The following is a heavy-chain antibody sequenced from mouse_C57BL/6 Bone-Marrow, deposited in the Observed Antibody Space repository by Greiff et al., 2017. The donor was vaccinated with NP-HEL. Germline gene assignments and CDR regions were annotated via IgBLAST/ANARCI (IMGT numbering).Heavy chain of an antibody. J-gene: IGHJ1*03. CDR1: GYTFTSYW. Sequence: QVQLQQPGTELVKPGASVKPGASGYTFTSYWMHWVKQRPGQGLEWIGNINPSNGGTNYNEKFKSKATLTVDKSSSTAYMQLSSLTSEDSAVYYCAREGDYGNPVWGTGTTVTVSS. D-gene: IGHD2-1*01. CDR2: INPSNGGT. CDR3: AREGDYGNPV. V-gene: IGHV1-53*01.